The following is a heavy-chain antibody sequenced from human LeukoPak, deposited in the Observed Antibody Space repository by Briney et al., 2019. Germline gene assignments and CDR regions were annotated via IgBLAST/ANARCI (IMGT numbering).Heavy chain of an antibody. V-gene: IGHV4-59*08. CDR1: GGSISSYY. D-gene: IGHD6-13*01. Sequence: SETLSLTCTVSGGSISSYYWSWIRQPPGKGLEWIGYIYYSGSTNYNPSLKSRVTISVDTSKNQFSLKLSSVTAADTAVYYCARVWGYSSSWYEGVGYGMDVWGQGTTVTVSS. J-gene: IGHJ6*02. CDR3: ARVWGYSSSWYEGVGYGMDV. CDR2: IYYSGST.